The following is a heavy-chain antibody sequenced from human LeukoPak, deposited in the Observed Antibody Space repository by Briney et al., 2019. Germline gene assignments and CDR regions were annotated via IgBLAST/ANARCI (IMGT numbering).Heavy chain of an antibody. V-gene: IGHV1-18*01. CDR1: GYTLTELS. J-gene: IGHJ4*02. D-gene: IGHD3-22*01. CDR2: ISAYNGNT. CDR3: ARAAGGTMIVVVPDY. Sequence: GASVKVSCKVSGYTLTELSMHWVRQAPGQGLEWMGWISAYNGNTNYAQKLQGRVTMTTDTSTSTAYMELRSLRSDDTAVYYCARAAGGTMIVVVPDYWGQGTLVTVSS.